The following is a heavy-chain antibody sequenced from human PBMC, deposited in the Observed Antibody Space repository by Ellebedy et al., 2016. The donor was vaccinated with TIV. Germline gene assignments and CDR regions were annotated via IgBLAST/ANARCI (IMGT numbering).Heavy chain of an antibody. D-gene: IGHD5-18*01. CDR2: ISPYDDNT. V-gene: IGHV1-18*01. CDR3: ARDLTAMVTMTY. J-gene: IGHJ4*02. CDR1: GYTFTTYA. Sequence: AASVKVSCKTSGYTFTTYAITWVRQAPGQGLEWMGRISPYDDNTNYAPEFQGRVTMTTDTSTNPAYMELSSLRSDDTAVYYCARDLTAMVTMTYWGQGTLVTVSS.